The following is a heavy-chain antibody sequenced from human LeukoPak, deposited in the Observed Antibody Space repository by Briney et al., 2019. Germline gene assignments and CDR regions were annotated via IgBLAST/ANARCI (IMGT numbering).Heavy chain of an antibody. V-gene: IGHV3-48*01. D-gene: IGHD3-16*01. CDR1: GFTFSSYS. CDR3: ARDHYGNYVFDY. J-gene: IGHJ4*02. CDR2: ISSSSSTT. Sequence: GGSLRLSCAASGFTFSSYSMNWVRQAPGKGLEWVSYISSSSSTTYYAGSVKGRFTISRDNSKNTLYLQMNSLRAEDTAVCYCARDHYGNYVFDYWGQGTLVTVSS.